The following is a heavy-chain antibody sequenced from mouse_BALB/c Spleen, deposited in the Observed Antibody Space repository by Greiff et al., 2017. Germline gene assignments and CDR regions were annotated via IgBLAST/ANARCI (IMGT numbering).Heavy chain of an antibody. CDR2: INPYNDGT. CDR3: ARGAYYGYFYAMDY. Sequence: VQLKQSGPELVKPGASVKMSCKASGYTFTSYVMHWVKQKPGQGLEWIGYINPYNDGTKYNEKFKGKATLTSDKSSSTAYMELSSLTSEDSAVYYCARGAYYGYFYAMDYWGQGTSVTVSS. V-gene: IGHV1-14*01. CDR1: GYTFTSYV. D-gene: IGHD1-2*01. J-gene: IGHJ4*01.